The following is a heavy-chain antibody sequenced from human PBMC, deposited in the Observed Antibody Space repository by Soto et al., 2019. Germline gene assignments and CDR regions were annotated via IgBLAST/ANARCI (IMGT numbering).Heavy chain of an antibody. J-gene: IGHJ5*02. V-gene: IGHV5-51*01. D-gene: IGHD3-3*01. CDR2: IYPGASDT. Sequence: PGDSLKISCKGSGYSFTSYWIGWVRQMPGKGLEWMGIIYPGASDTRYSPSFQGQVTISADKSISTAYLQWSSLKASDTAMYYCARRTSYYDFWSGRNWFDPWGQGTLVTVSS. CDR3: ARRTSYYDFWSGRNWFDP. CDR1: GYSFTSYW.